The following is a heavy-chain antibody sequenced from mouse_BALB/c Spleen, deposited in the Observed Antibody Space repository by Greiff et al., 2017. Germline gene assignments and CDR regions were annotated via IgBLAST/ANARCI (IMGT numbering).Heavy chain of an antibody. Sequence: EVKLMESGGGLVQPGGSLKLSCAASGFTFSSYGMSWVRQTPDKRLELVATINSNGGSTYYPDSVKGRFTISRDNAKNTLYLQMSSLKSEDTAMYYCARGFTTAVGYYFDYWGQGTTLTVSS. CDR1: GFTFSSYG. V-gene: IGHV5-6-3*01. D-gene: IGHD1-1*01. CDR2: INSNGGST. CDR3: ARGFTTAVGYYFDY. J-gene: IGHJ2*01.